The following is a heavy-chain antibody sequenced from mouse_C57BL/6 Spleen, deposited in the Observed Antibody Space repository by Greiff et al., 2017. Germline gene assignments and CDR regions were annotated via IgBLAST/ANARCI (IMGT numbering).Heavy chain of an antibody. V-gene: IGHV1-50*01. CDR1: GYTFTSYW. J-gene: IGHJ2*01. CDR3: ARSIYSKGYYFDY. Sequence: QVQLQQPGAELVKPGASVKLSCKASGYTFTSYWMQWVKQRPGQGLEWIGEIDPSDSYTNYNQKFKGKATLTVDKSSSTAYMQLSSLTSEDSAVYYCARSIYSKGYYFDYWGQGTTLTVSS. D-gene: IGHD2-5*01. CDR2: IDPSDSYT.